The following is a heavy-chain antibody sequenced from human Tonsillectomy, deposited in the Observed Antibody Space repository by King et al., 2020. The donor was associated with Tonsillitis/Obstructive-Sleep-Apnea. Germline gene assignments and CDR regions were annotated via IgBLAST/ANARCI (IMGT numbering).Heavy chain of an antibody. CDR2: ISGSGGST. CDR3: ARPPLDTNAWDYYYYMDV. D-gene: IGHD5-18*01. V-gene: IGHV3-23*04. J-gene: IGHJ6*03. Sequence: VQLVQSGGGLVQPGGSLRLSCAASGFTFSSFAMSWVRQAPGKGLEWVSGISGSGGSTNYADSVKGRFTISRDNSKNTLYLLMNSLRADDPAVYYCARPPLDTNAWDYYYYMDVWGKGTTVTVSS. CDR1: GFTFSSFA.